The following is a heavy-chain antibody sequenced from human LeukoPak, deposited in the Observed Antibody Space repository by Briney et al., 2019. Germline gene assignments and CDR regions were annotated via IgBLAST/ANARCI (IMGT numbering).Heavy chain of an antibody. CDR1: GGFISSYY. CDR3: ARFSSIAARFDY. V-gene: IGHV4-59*01. Sequence: PSETLSLTCTVSGGFISSYYWSWIRQPPGKGLEWIGYIYYSGSTNYNPSLKSRVTISVETSRNQFSLKLSSVTAADTAVYYCARFSSIAARFDYWGQETLVTVSS. CDR2: IYYSGST. J-gene: IGHJ4*02. D-gene: IGHD6-6*01.